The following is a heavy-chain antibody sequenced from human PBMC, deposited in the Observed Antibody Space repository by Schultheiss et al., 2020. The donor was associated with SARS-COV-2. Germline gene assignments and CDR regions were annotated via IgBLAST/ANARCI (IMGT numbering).Heavy chain of an antibody. Sequence: SETLSLTCTVSGGSISSYYWSWIRQPAGKGLEWIGRIYTSGSTNYNPSLKSRVTMSVDMSKNQFSLKLSSVTAADTAVYYCARERGELWELLHAFDIWGQGTMVTVSS. CDR1: GGSISSYY. D-gene: IGHD1-26*01. CDR2: IYTSGST. J-gene: IGHJ3*02. CDR3: ARERGELWELLHAFDI. V-gene: IGHV4-4*07.